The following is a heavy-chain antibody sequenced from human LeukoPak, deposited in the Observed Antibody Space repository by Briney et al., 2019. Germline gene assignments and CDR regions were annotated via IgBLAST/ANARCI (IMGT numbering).Heavy chain of an antibody. Sequence: PGGSLRLSCAASGFTFGTYWMSWVRQAPGKGLEWVANIHQDGSEEYYVDSVKGRFTISRDNAKNSLYLQMNSLRAEDTAVYYCARDSRSGNRAPMDVWGKGTTVTVSS. CDR3: ARDSRSGNRAPMDV. CDR2: IHQDGSEE. CDR1: GFTFGTYW. V-gene: IGHV3-7*01. J-gene: IGHJ6*04. D-gene: IGHD3-10*01.